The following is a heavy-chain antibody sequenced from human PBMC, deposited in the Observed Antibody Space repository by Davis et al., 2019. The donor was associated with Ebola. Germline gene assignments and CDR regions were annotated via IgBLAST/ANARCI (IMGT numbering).Heavy chain of an antibody. CDR2: INSDVCST. V-gene: IGHV3-74*01. CDR1: GFTFSSYW. J-gene: IGHJ5*02. Sequence: GESLKTSCAAPGFTFSSYWMHRVRQAPGKGLVWVSRINSDVCSTSYADSVQGRFTISRYNAKNTLYLQMNSLRADDTAEYYCARGCRSSSSSGWFDPWGQGTLVTVSS. D-gene: IGHD6-6*01. CDR3: ARGCRSSSSSGWFDP.